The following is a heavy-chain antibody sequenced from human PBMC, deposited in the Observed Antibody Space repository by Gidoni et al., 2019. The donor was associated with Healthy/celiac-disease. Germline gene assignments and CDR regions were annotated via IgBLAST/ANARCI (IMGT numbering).Heavy chain of an antibody. Sequence: QVQLQESGPGLVKPSETLSLICAVSGDSISSGNWGIWVRQPPGKGLEWIGEIHHSGSTYYNPSLKSRITMSVDTSKNQFYLKLSSVTAADTAVYYCARFLQVTTVTPRGFYWGQGTLVTVSS. V-gene: IGHV4-4*02. CDR2: IHHSGST. CDR1: GDSISSGNW. CDR3: ARFLQVTTVTPRGFY. D-gene: IGHD4-17*01. J-gene: IGHJ4*02.